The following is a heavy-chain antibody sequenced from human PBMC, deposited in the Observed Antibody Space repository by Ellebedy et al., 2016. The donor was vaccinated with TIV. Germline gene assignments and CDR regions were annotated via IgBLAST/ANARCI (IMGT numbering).Heavy chain of an antibody. CDR3: ARGEYRNWFDP. Sequence: AASVKVSCKASGYTFTSYGISWVRQAPGQGLEWMGTLIPMYGKTLYAQKLQGRVTIAADESTNTAFMELSSLKSEDTAIYYCARGEYRNWFDPWGQGTLVTVSS. CDR1: GYTFTSYG. V-gene: IGHV1-69*13. D-gene: IGHD3-10*01. CDR2: LIPMYGKT. J-gene: IGHJ5*02.